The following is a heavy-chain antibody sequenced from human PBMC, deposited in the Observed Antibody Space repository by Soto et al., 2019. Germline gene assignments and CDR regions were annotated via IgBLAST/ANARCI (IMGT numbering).Heavy chain of an antibody. Sequence: ASVKVSCKASGYTFTGYYMHWVRQAPGQGLEWMGWINPNSGGTNYAQKFQGWVTMTRDTSISTAYMELSRLRSDDTAVYYCARVTLGHCSGGSCLANDAFDIWGQGTMVTVSS. CDR3: ARVTLGHCSGGSCLANDAFDI. D-gene: IGHD2-15*01. V-gene: IGHV1-2*04. CDR2: INPNSGGT. J-gene: IGHJ3*02. CDR1: GYTFTGYY.